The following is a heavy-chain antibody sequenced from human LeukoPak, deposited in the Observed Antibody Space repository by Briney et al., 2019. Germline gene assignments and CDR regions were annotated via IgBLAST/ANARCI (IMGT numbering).Heavy chain of an antibody. Sequence: SVKVSCKASGYTFTGYYMHWVRQAPGQGLEWMGGIIPIFGTANYAQKFQGRVTITADESTSTAYMELSSLRSEDTAVYYCARGGAGIAVAGTREFDYWGQGTLVTVSS. J-gene: IGHJ4*02. D-gene: IGHD6-19*01. CDR1: GYTFTGYY. V-gene: IGHV1-69*13. CDR2: IIPIFGTA. CDR3: ARGGAGIAVAGTREFDY.